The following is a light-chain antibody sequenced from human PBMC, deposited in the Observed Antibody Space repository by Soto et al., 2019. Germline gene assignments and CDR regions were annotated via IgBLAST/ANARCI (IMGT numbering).Light chain of an antibody. V-gene: IGLV1-44*01. CDR3: AAWDDSLNDDV. CDR1: SSNIGSNT. Sequence: QSVLTQPPSASGTPGQRGTISCSGSSSNIGSNTVNWYQQRPGTAPKLLIYTNNHRPSGVPHRFSGSKSGTSASLAISGLHSEDEADYYCAAWDDSLNDDVFGTGTKLTVL. J-gene: IGLJ1*01. CDR2: TNN.